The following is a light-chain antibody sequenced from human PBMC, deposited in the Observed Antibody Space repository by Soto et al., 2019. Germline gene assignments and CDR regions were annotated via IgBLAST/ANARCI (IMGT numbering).Light chain of an antibody. CDR1: SSDIGGYNY. Sequence: QSVLTQPASVSGSPGQSITISCTGTSSDIGGYNYVSWYQQAPGKPPKLLIYEVSKRPSGVSNRFSVSKSGNTASLTISALQAEDEADYYCSSYTSSSIWVFGTGTKVTVL. V-gene: IGLV2-14*01. CDR3: SSYTSSSIWV. J-gene: IGLJ1*01. CDR2: EVS.